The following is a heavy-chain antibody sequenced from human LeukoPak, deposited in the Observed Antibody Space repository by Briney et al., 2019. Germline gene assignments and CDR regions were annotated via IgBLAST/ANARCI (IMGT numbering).Heavy chain of an antibody. CDR2: IYYSGST. CDR3: AGARGGYYDSSGYYYAHWFDP. J-gene: IGHJ5*02. CDR1: GGSISSYY. V-gene: IGHV4-59*08. Sequence: PSETLSLTCTVSGGSISSYYWSWIRQPPGKGLEWIGYIYYSGSTNYNPSLKSRVTISVDTSKNQFSLKLSSVTAADTAVYYCAGARGGYYDSSGYYYAHWFDPWGQGTLVTVSS. D-gene: IGHD3-22*01.